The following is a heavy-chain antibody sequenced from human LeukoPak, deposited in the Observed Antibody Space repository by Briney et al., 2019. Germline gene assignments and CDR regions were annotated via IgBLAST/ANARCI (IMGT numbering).Heavy chain of an antibody. Sequence: SGTLSLTCAVSGVSVNSNNWWSWVRQSPEKGLEWIGEIHHSGSTNYNPSLKSRITISLDKSKNQFSLNLYSVTAGDTAVYYCATYLPESSGYRFEYWGQGTLVTVSP. CDR1: GVSVNSNNW. J-gene: IGHJ4*02. CDR3: ATYLPESSGYRFEY. V-gene: IGHV4-4*02. D-gene: IGHD3-22*01. CDR2: IHHSGST.